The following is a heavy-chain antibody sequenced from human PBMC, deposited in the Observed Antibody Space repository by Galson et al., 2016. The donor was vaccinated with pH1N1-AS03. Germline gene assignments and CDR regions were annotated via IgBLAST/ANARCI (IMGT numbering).Heavy chain of an antibody. V-gene: IGHV1-2*02. Sequence: SCKASGYTFTAYYMYWVRQAPGRGLEWMGWINPNSGGTKSAQKFQGRVTMTKDTSINTAYMELSSLRSDDTAVYYCARGDYFGSGTYKPYYAMDVWGQGTTVTVSS. CDR1: GYTFTAYY. CDR2: INPNSGGT. J-gene: IGHJ6*02. CDR3: ARGDYFGSGTYKPYYAMDV. D-gene: IGHD3-10*01.